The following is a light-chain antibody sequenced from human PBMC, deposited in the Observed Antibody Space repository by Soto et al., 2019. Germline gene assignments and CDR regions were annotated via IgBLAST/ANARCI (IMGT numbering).Light chain of an antibody. CDR3: QQYGTSRR. CDR1: QSVISNY. CDR2: AAS. V-gene: IGKV3-20*01. Sequence: VLTQSPGTLSLSPGESATLSCRASQSVISNYLTWYQQKPGQAPRLLIYAASPRATGVPDRFRGSGSGTEFTLTISRLEPEDFAVYYCQQYGTSRRFGGGTKVEIK. J-gene: IGKJ4*01.